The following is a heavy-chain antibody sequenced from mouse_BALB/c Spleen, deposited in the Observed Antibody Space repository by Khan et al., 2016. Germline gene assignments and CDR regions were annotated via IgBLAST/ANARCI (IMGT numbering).Heavy chain of an antibody. CDR1: GYSITSGYY. CDR2: ISYDGSN. J-gene: IGHJ2*01. CDR3: ASNCDELDYFDY. D-gene: IGHD4-1*01. V-gene: IGHV3-6*02. Sequence: EVQLVESGPGLVKPSQSLSFTCSVTGYSITSGYYWNWIRQFPGNKLEWMGYISYDGSNNYNPSPKNRISITRDTPKNQFFLKLNSVTTEDTATYYCASNCDELDYFDYWGQGTTLTVSS.